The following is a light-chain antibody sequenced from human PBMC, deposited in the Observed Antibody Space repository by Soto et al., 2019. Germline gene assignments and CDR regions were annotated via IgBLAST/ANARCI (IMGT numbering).Light chain of an antibody. J-gene: IGKJ1*01. CDR3: QQRSNWPPT. CDR2: DAS. CDR1: HCVISY. V-gene: IGKV3-11*01. Sequence: IVLTQSPATLSLSPGERATLSCRAIHCVISYLALYRHKPGQSPRLLIYDASNRAPGIPARFSGSGSGTDFTLPISSLEPEDFAVYYCQQRSNWPPTFRQGPKVQIK.